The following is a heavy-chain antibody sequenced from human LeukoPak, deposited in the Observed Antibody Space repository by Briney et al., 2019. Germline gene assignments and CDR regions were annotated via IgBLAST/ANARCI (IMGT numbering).Heavy chain of an antibody. CDR2: ISSSSSYI. D-gene: IGHD3-10*01. Sequence: GGSLRLSCAASGFTFSSYSMNWVRQAPGKGLEWVSSISSSSSYIYYADSVKGRFTISRDNAKNSLYLQMNSLRAEDTAVYYCARVRYGSGSYYYYYYYYMDVWGKGTTVTISS. J-gene: IGHJ6*03. V-gene: IGHV3-21*01. CDR3: ARVRYGSGSYYYYYYYYMDV. CDR1: GFTFSSYS.